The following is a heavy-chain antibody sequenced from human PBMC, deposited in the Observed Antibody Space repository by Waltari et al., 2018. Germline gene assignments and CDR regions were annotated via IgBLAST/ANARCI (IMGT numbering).Heavy chain of an antibody. Sequence: QLQLQESGPGLVKPSETLSLTCTVSGGSISSSSYYWGWIRQPPGKGLEWIGSIYYSGSTYYNPSLKSRVTISVDTSKNQFSLKLSSVTAADTAVYYCARVGIAARRVFDYWGQGTLVTVSS. J-gene: IGHJ4*02. CDR2: IYYSGST. CDR1: GGSISSSSYY. CDR3: ARVGIAARRVFDY. D-gene: IGHD6-6*01. V-gene: IGHV4-39*07.